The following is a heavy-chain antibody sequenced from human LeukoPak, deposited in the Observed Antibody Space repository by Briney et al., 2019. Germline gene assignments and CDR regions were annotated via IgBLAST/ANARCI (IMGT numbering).Heavy chain of an antibody. D-gene: IGHD3-10*01. CDR2: ISGYNGKT. Sequence: ASVKVSCKASGYTFTSYGISWVRQAPGQGLEWMGWISGYNGKTNYAQKLQGRVTMTTDTSTSTAYMELRSLRSDDTAVYYCARDSRTYYGSGSYYYDYWGQGTLVTVSS. CDR1: GYTFTSYG. V-gene: IGHV1-18*01. J-gene: IGHJ4*02. CDR3: ARDSRTYYGSGSYYYDY.